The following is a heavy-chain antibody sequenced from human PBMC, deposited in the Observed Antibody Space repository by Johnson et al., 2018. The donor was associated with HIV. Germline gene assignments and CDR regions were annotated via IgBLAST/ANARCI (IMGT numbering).Heavy chain of an antibody. CDR2: IRYDGNNK. J-gene: IGHJ3*02. CDR3: AKEGWGGGNFNFFHDAFDI. CDR1: GFTFRSYG. D-gene: IGHD4-23*01. Sequence: QVKLVESGGGVVQPGGSLKLSCAASGFTFRSYGIHWVRQAPGKGLEWVAFIRYDGNNKYYADSVKGRFTISRDNSKNTLYLQMNSLRVEDTAVYYCAKEGWGGGNFNFFHDAFDIWGQGTLVTVSS. V-gene: IGHV3-30*02.